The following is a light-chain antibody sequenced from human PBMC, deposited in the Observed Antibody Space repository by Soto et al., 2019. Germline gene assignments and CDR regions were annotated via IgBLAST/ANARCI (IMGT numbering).Light chain of an antibody. CDR2: DVT. V-gene: IGLV2-14*01. CDR1: SSDVGAYNS. Sequence: QSVLTQPASVSGSPGQSIAISCTGTSSDVGAYNSVSWYQQYPGKAPKLMIHDVTNRPSGVSDRISGSKSGNTASLTIPGLQAEDEADYYGSSYTSSSSYVFGSGTKVTVL. CDR3: SSYTSSSSYV. J-gene: IGLJ1*01.